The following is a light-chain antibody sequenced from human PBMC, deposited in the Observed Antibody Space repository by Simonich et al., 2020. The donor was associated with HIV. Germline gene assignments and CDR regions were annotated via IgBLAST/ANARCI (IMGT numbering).Light chain of an antibody. CDR3: SSYAGSYTYV. Sequence: QSALAQPPSASGSPGQSVTISCPGTSSDVSGYTCFSWCQQHPGKAPKLMICEVTRRPSGVPGRFSGSKAGNTASLTVSGLQAEDEADYYCSSYAGSYTYVFGTGTKVTVL. CDR2: EVT. CDR1: SSDVSGYTC. J-gene: IGLJ1*01. V-gene: IGLV2-8*01.